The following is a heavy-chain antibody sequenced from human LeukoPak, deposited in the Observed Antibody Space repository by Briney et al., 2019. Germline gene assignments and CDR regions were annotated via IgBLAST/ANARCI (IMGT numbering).Heavy chain of an antibody. D-gene: IGHD3-9*01. CDR2: IYYSGST. CDR1: GGSISSGSYY. CDR3: ARPYDILTGHAFDI. V-gene: IGHV4-61*01. J-gene: IGHJ3*02. Sequence: SETLSLTCTVSGGSISSGSYYWSWIRQPPGKGLEWIGYIYYSGSTNYNPSLKSRVTISVDTSKNQFSLKLSSVTAADTAVYYCARPYDILTGHAFDIWGQGTMVTVSS.